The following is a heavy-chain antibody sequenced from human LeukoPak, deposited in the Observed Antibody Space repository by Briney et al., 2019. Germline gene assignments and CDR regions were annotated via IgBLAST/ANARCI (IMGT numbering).Heavy chain of an antibody. D-gene: IGHD3-22*01. CDR1: GGSISSYY. J-gene: IGHJ3*02. Sequence: PSETLSLTCTASGGSISSYYWSWIRQPPGKGLEWIGYIYYSGSTNYNPSLKSRVTISVDTSKNQFSLKLSSVTAADTAVYYCARRYYDSSGYYWGDAFDIWGQGTMVTVSS. CDR3: ARRYYDSSGYYWGDAFDI. V-gene: IGHV4-59*08. CDR2: IYYSGST.